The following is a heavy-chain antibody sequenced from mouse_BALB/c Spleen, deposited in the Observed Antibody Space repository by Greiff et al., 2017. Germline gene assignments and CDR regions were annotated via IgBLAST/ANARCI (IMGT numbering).Heavy chain of an antibody. V-gene: IGHV2-9*02. CDR3: ARSLYGYDDWFAY. Sequence: QVHVKQSGPGLVAPSQSLSITCTVSGFSLTSYGVHWVRQPPGKGLEWLGVIWAGGSTNYNSALMSRLSISKDNSKSQVFLKMNSLQTDDTAMYYCARSLYGYDDWFAYWGQGTLVTVSA. J-gene: IGHJ3*01. D-gene: IGHD2-2*01. CDR1: GFSLTSYG. CDR2: IWAGGST.